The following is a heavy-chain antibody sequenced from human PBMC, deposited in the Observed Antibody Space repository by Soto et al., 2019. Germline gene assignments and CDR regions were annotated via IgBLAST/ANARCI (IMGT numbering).Heavy chain of an antibody. D-gene: IGHD3-3*01. CDR2: IYHSGST. CDR3: ATRITVFGLLIPPFDP. Sequence: SETLSLTCAVSGGSISSSNWWSWVRQPPGKGLEWIGEIYHSGSTNYNPSLKSRVTISVDKSKNQFSLKLSSVTAADTAIYYCATRITVFGLLIPPFDPWGQGTQVTVSS. J-gene: IGHJ5*02. V-gene: IGHV4-4*02. CDR1: GGSISSSNW.